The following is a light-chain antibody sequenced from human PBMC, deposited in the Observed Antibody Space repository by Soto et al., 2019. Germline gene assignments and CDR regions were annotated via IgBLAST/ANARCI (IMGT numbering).Light chain of an antibody. V-gene: IGLV1-44*01. CDR1: SSNIGSNT. J-gene: IGLJ1*01. CDR2: SNN. Sequence: VLTQPPSASGTPGQRVTISCSGSSSNIGSNTVNWYQQLPGTAPKLLIYSNNQRPSGVPDRFSGSKSGTSASLAISGLQSEDEADYYCAAWDDSLNGYVFGTGTKSPS. CDR3: AAWDDSLNGYV.